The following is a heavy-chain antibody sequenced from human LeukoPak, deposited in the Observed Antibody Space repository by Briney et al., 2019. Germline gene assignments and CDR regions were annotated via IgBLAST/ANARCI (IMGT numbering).Heavy chain of an antibody. CDR2: ISSNGGST. CDR3: AREGGVIEYYFDY. D-gene: IGHD3-16*02. CDR1: GFTFSSYA. Sequence: GGSLRLSCAASGFTFSSYAMHWVRQAPGKGLEYVSAISSNGGSTYYANSVKGRLTISRDNSKNTLYLQMGSLRAEDMAVYYCAREGGVIEYYFDYWGQGTLVTVSS. J-gene: IGHJ4*02. V-gene: IGHV3-64*01.